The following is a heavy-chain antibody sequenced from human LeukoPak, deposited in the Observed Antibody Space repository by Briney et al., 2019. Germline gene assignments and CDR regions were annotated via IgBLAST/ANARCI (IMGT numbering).Heavy chain of an antibody. CDR2: INHSGST. CDR3: ARLGKERYFDRVLNLFDP. CDR1: GGSFSGYY. Sequence: SETLSLTCAVYGGSFSGYYWSWIRQPPGKGLEWIGEINHSGSTTYNPSLKSRVTISVDTSTNQFSLKLSSVTAADTAVYYCARLGKERYFDRVLNLFDPWGQGTLVTVSS. J-gene: IGHJ5*02. V-gene: IGHV4-34*01. D-gene: IGHD3-9*01.